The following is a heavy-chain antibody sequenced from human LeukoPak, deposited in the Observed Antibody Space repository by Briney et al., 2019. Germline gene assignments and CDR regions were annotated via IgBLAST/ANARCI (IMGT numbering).Heavy chain of an antibody. Sequence: SETLSLTCTVSGGSISSSSYYWGWIRQPPGKGLEWIGSIYYSGSTFYNPSLKSRVTISVDTSKNQFSLKLSSVTATDTAVYYCAKTQTRVVWGKGTTVTVSS. CDR1: GGSISSSSYY. J-gene: IGHJ6*03. CDR3: AKTQTRVV. D-gene: IGHD3-10*01. V-gene: IGHV4-39*01. CDR2: IYYSGST.